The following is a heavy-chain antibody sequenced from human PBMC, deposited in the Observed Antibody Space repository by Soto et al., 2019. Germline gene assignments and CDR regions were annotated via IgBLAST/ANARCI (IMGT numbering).Heavy chain of an antibody. CDR3: AREVGVAKEEFDY. V-gene: IGHV1-46*01. CDR2: FNPSGGSI. CDR1: GYTFTSNY. J-gene: IGHJ4*02. D-gene: IGHD6-19*01. Sequence: QVQLVQSGAEVKKPGASVKVSCNASGYTFTSNYIHWVRQTPGQGVEWMAIFNPSGGSIRYAQKSQGRATMTRDTSTSTVYMERSSLRSEDTAVYYCAREVGVAKEEFDYWGQGTMVTVSS.